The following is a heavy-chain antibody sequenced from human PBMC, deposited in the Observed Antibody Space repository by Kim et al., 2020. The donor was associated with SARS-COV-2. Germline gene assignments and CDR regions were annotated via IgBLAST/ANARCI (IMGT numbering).Heavy chain of an antibody. CDR3: ARHPSMATTSNYFDY. V-gene: IGHV4-39*01. D-gene: IGHD5-12*01. J-gene: IGHJ4*02. Sequence: NPALKRRVTISIDTSKSQFSLKVSSVTAAGTAVYYCARHPSMATTSNYFDYWGQGTLVTVSS.